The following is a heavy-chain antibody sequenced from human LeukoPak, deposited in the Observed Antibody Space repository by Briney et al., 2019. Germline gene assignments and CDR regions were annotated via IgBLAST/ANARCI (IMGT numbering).Heavy chain of an antibody. CDR1: GGSISSYY. D-gene: IGHD3-3*01. V-gene: IGHV4-4*07. J-gene: IGHJ6*02. CDR2: IYTSGST. CDR3: ARVSQKNGVPYYGMDV. Sequence: TSETLSLTCTVSGGSISSYYWSWIRQPAGKGLEWIGRIYTSGSTNYNPSLKSRVTISVDTSKNQFSLKLSSVTAADTAVYYCARVSQKNGVPYYGMDVWGQGTTVTVSS.